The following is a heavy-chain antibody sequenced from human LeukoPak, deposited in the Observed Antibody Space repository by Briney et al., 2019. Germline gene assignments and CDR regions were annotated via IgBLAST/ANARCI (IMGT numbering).Heavy chain of an antibody. D-gene: IGHD2-2*01. J-gene: IGHJ6*04. CDR3: ARDSCSSTSCYGSPGRMDV. CDR2: GGST. Sequence: GGSTSYAQKFQGRVTMTRDTSTSTVYMELSSLRSEDTAVYYCARDSCSSTSCYGSPGRMDVWGKGTTVTVSS. V-gene: IGHV1-46*01.